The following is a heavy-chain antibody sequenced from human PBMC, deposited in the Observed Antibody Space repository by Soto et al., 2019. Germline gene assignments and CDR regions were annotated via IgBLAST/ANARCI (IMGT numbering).Heavy chain of an antibody. CDR2: ISYDGSNK. CDR3: AILGDRVATMGGY. D-gene: IGHD5-12*01. V-gene: IGHV3-30*03. CDR1: GFTFSSYG. Sequence: QVQLVESGGGVVQPGRSLRLSCAASGFTFSSYGMHWVRQAPGKGLEWVAVISYDGSNKYYADSVKGRFTISRDNSKNTLYLQMNSLRAEDTAVYYCAILGDRVATMGGYWGQGTLVTVSS. J-gene: IGHJ4*02.